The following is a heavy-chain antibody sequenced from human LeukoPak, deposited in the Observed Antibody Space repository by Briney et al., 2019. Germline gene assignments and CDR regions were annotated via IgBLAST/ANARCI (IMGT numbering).Heavy chain of an antibody. CDR2: IKEDGSEK. D-gene: IGHD3-22*01. Sequence: PGGSLSFSGAASGFTFSTYGRSWFGQAQGKGLEWVANIKEDGSEKYYGDSVKGRFTISRDNAKNSLYLEMNSLRVEDTAVYYCARDSSGYQWGQGTLVTVSS. J-gene: IGHJ4*02. CDR3: ARDSSGYQ. V-gene: IGHV3-7*01. CDR1: GFTFSTYG.